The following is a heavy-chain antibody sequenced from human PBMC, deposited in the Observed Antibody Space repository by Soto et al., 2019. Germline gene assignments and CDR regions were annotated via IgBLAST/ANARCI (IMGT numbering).Heavy chain of an antibody. J-gene: IGHJ6*02. CDR3: ARVPNYYCAGDSGYRNAMDL. CDR1: GGSISNYY. D-gene: IGHD6-25*01. V-gene: IGHV4-59*12. CDR2: IYYTGSS. Sequence: QVQLQESGPGLVKPSETLSLTCTVSGGSISNYYWSWIRQPPGKGLEWIGYIYYTGSSTYNSSLRSRVTISVDTSKNQFSLKVNSVTAADTAVYYCARVPNYYCAGDSGYRNAMDLWGQGTTVTVSS.